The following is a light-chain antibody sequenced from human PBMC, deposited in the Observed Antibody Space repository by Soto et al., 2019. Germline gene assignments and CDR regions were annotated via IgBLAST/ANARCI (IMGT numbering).Light chain of an antibody. V-gene: IGKV1-5*03. Sequence: DIQMTQSPSTLSGSVGDRVTITCRASQTISSWLAWYQQKPGKAPKLLIYKASTLKSGVPSRFSGSGSGTEITLTISSLQPDDFATSYCQHYNSYSEAFGQGTKVDIK. J-gene: IGKJ1*01. CDR3: QHYNSYSEA. CDR2: KAS. CDR1: QTISSW.